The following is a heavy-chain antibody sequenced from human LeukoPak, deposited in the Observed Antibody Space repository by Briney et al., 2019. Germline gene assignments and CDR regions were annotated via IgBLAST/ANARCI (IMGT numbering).Heavy chain of an antibody. Sequence: SQTLSLTCTVSGASIGGDGYYWSWVRQPPGKGLEWIGYIYHSGSTYYNPSLKSRVTISVDRSKNQFSLKLSSVTAADTAVYYCARSSRGAAAGRLGYWGQGTLVTVSS. J-gene: IGHJ4*02. CDR2: IYHSGST. D-gene: IGHD6-13*01. CDR1: GASIGGDGYY. CDR3: ARSSRGAAAGRLGY. V-gene: IGHV4-30-2*01.